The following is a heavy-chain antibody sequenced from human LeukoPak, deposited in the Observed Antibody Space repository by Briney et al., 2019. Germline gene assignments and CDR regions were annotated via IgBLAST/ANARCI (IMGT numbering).Heavy chain of an antibody. CDR2: IKQDGSEK. J-gene: IGHJ4*02. V-gene: IGHV3-7*01. Sequence: QAGGSLRLSCAASGFTFSRYWMSWVRQAPGKGLEWVANIKQDGSEKYYVDTVKGRFTISRDNAKNSLYLQMNSLRAEDTAVYYCARDHPQLELNFDYWGQGTLVTVSS. CDR3: ARDHPQLELNFDY. CDR1: GFTFSRYW. D-gene: IGHD1-7*01.